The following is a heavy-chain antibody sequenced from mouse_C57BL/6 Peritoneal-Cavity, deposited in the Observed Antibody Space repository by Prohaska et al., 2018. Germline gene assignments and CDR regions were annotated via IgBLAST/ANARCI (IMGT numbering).Heavy chain of an antibody. CDR1: GYSITSGYD. D-gene: IGHD2-3*01. V-gene: IGHV3-1*01. J-gene: IGHJ3*01. Sequence: DVQLQESGPGMVKPSQSLSLTCTVTGYSITSGYDWHWIRHFPGNKLEWMGYISYSGSTNYNPSLKSRISITNDTSKNHFFLKLNSVTTEDTATYYCAKDGDGYSWFAYWGQGTLVTVSA. CDR2: ISYSGST. CDR3: AKDGDGYSWFAY.